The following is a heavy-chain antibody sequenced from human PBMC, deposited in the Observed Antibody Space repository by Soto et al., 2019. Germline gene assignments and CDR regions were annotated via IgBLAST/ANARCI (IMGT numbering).Heavy chain of an antibody. V-gene: IGHV1-46*01. CDR1: GYTFTSYY. CDR2: INPSGGSA. Sequence: ASVKVSCKASGYTFTSYYMHWVRQAPGQGLEWMGIINPSGGSASYAQKFQGRVTMTRDTSTSTVYMELSSLRSEDTAVHYCARVVSRKYGMDVWGQGTTVTVSS. J-gene: IGHJ6*02. CDR3: ARVVSRKYGMDV.